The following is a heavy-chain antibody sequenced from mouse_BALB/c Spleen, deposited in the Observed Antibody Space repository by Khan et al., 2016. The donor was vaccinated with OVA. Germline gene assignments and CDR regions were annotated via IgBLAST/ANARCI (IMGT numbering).Heavy chain of an antibody. J-gene: IGHJ3*01. D-gene: IGHD2-4*01. CDR1: GFSLTTYG. Sequence: QVQLKESGPGLVQPSQSLSITCTVSGFSLTTYGVHWVRQSPEKGLEWLGAVWSGGSTDYNAAFISRLSISKDSSNSQVFFKMNSLQVNDTAIYCCARKYDYDEGLDYWGQGTVVTVSA. V-gene: IGHV2-2*02. CDR2: VWSGGST. CDR3: ARKYDYDEGLDY.